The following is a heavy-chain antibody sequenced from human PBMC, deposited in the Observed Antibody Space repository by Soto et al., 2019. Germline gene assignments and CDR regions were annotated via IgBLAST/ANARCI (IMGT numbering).Heavy chain of an antibody. CDR1: GFPFSAFY. CDR3: ATDRRAVTGQYLDH. CDR2: ISASGTSA. Sequence: QVQLEESGGGLVKPGGSLRLSCAASGFPFSAFYMSWVRQAPGKGLEYISYISASGTSANYADSVKGRFTISRDNSKNALDLQLNSLRTEDTAVYYCATDRRAVTGQYLDHWGQGALVTVSS. D-gene: IGHD6-19*01. V-gene: IGHV3-11*05. J-gene: IGHJ4*02.